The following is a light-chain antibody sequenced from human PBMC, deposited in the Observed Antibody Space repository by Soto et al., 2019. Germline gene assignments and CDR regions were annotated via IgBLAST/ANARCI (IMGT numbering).Light chain of an antibody. Sequence: EIVLTQSPATLSLSPGERATLSCRASQSVSVFLTWYQQKPGQAPRLLIYGASSRATGIPDRFSGSGSGTDFPLTISRLEPEDFAVYYCQQYGSSPTFGQGTKVDIK. CDR2: GAS. CDR1: QSVSVF. V-gene: IGKV3-20*01. J-gene: IGKJ1*01. CDR3: QQYGSSPT.